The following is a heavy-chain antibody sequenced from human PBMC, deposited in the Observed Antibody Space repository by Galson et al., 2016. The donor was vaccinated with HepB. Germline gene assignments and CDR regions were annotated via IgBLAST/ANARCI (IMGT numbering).Heavy chain of an antibody. J-gene: IGHJ4*02. CDR2: ISGSGDNT. CDR3: AKGPRCTPINCYVGYYDY. CDR1: GIIFSNYA. Sequence: SLRLSCAASGIIFSNYAMSWVRQAPGKGLEWVSVISGSGDNTYYADSVKGRFTISRDNSMNTLFLQMNSLRGEDTAVYYCAKGPRCTPINCYVGYYDYWCRGTLVTVPS. D-gene: IGHD2-21*01. V-gene: IGHV3-23*01.